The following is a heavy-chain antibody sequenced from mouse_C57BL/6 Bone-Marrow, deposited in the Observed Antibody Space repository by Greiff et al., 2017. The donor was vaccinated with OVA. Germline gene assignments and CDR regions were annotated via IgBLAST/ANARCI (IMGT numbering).Heavy chain of an antibody. CDR1: GFTFSDYY. D-gene: IGHD1-1*01. CDR3: ARQGGYYVYAMDY. Sequence: EVQLVESGGGLVQPGGSLKLSCAASGFTFSDYYMYWVRQTPEKRLEWVAYISNGGGSTYYPDTVKGRFTISRDNAKNTLYLQMSRLKSEDTAMXYCARQGGYYVYAMDYGGQGTSVTVSS. J-gene: IGHJ4*01. V-gene: IGHV5-12*01. CDR2: ISNGGGST.